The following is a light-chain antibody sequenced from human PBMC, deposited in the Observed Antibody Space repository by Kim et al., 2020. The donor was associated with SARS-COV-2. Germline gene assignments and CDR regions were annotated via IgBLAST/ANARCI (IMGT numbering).Light chain of an antibody. CDR2: DAS. CDR3: QQRSNWPSIT. CDR1: QSVSSY. J-gene: IGKJ5*01. Sequence: SPGERAPLSCRDSQSVSSYLAWYQQKPGQAPRLPIYDASNRATGIPARFSGSGSGTDFTLTISSLEPEDFAVYYCQQRSNWPSITFGQGTRLEIK. V-gene: IGKV3-11*01.